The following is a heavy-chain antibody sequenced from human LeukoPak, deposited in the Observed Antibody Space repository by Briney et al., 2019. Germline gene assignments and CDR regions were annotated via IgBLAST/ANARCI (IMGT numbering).Heavy chain of an antibody. CDR3: ARDNYSNYYYYYMDV. V-gene: IGHV4-34*01. D-gene: IGHD4-11*01. J-gene: IGHJ6*03. CDR2: INHSGST. CDR1: GGSFSGYY. Sequence: PSETLSLTCAVYGGSFSGYYWSWIRQPPGKGLEWIGEINHSGSTNYNPSLKSRVTISVDTSKNQFSLKLSSVTAADTAVYYCARDNYSNYYYYYMDVWGKGTTVTISS.